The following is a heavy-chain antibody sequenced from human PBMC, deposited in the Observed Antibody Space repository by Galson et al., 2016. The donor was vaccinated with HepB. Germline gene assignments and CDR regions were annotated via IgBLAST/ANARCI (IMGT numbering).Heavy chain of an antibody. CDR1: GYNFTTYW. J-gene: IGHJ2*01. D-gene: IGHD6-19*01. V-gene: IGHV5-51*01. CDR3: GGLPGYSNDWGYWYFDL. Sequence: QSGAEVKKPGESLRISCKGSGYNFTTYWIGWVRQMPGKGPEWMGIIYPGDSDTTYSPSFQGQVTISADKSISSAYLQWSSLKASDTAMYYCGGLPGYSNDWGYWYFDLWGRGTLVTVSS. CDR2: IYPGDSDT.